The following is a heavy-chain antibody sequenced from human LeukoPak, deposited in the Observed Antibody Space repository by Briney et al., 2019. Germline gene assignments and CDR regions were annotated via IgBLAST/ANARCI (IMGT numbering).Heavy chain of an antibody. J-gene: IGHJ3*02. CDR3: ARPLTYYYDSNGRFAFEI. V-gene: IGHV1-18*01. D-gene: IGHD3-22*01. CDR1: GYRFSSYG. CDR2: ISAYNGDT. Sequence: ASAKVSCTTSGYRFSSYGIIWVRQAPGQGLEWMGWISAYNGDTNSAQKFQGRVTMTTDTSASTAYMELRSLRSDDTAVYYCARPLTYYYDSNGRFAFEIWGQGTMVAVSS.